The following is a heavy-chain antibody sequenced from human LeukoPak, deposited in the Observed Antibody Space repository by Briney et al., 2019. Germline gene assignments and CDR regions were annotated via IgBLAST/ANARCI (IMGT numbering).Heavy chain of an antibody. CDR2: INPSGGST. J-gene: IGHJ5*02. D-gene: IGHD3-22*01. Sequence: GASVKVSCKASGYTFTSYYMHWVRQAPGQGLEWVGIINPSGGSTSYAQKFQGRVTMTRDTSTSTVYMELSSLRSEDTAVYYCAASGLSSGPAYDPWGQGTLVTVSS. CDR3: AASGLSSGPAYDP. CDR1: GYTFTSYY. V-gene: IGHV1-46*01.